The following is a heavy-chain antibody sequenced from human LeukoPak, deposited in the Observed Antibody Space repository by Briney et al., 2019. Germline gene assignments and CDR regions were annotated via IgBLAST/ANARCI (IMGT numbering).Heavy chain of an antibody. V-gene: IGHV4-34*01. J-gene: IGHJ4*02. CDR3: ARRPDTYQDY. CDR2: IHHSGST. D-gene: IGHD1-14*01. CDR1: GGSFSGYH. Sequence: SETLSLTCAVYGGSFSGYHWSWIRQPPGKGLEWIGTIHHSGSTYYNPSLKSRVTISVDTSKNQLSLKLSSVTAADTAVYYCARRPDTYQDYWGQGTLVTVSS.